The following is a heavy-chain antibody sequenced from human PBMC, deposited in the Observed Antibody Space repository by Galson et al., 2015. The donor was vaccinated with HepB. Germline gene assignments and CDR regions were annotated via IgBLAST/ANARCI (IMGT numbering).Heavy chain of an antibody. CDR1: GFTVRTNS. J-gene: IGHJ4*02. D-gene: IGHD1-26*01. V-gene: IGHV3-66*02. Sequence: SLRLSCAASGFTVRTNSMSWVRQAPGKGLEWVSVFYSGGSTYYADSVKGRFTISRVDSKNTLYLHMNSLRPEDTAVYYCATERSTSGSYYFDNWGQGTLGTVSS. CDR2: FYSGGST. CDR3: ATERSTSGSYYFDN.